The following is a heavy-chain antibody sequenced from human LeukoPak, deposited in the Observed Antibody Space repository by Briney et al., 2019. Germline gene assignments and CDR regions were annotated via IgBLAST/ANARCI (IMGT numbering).Heavy chain of an antibody. CDR1: GFIFSDYY. V-gene: IGHV3-11*01. Sequence: PGGSLRLSCGASGFIFSDYYMSWIRQAPGKGLERVSYISSSGYNIYYADSVKGRFTISRDNAKKSLYLQMNSLRAEDTAVYYCARPSGGLFYGLDVWGQGTTVTVS. CDR2: ISSSGYNI. J-gene: IGHJ6*02. D-gene: IGHD1-1*01. CDR3: ARPSGGLFYGLDV.